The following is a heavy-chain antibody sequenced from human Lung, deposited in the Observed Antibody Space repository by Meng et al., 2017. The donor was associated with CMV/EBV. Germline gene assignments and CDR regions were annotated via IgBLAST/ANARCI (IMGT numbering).Heavy chain of an antibody. V-gene: IGHV1-18*01. J-gene: IGHJ5*02. Sequence: ASVKVSXKASGYTITDYGISWVRRAPGQGLEWMGWISAYNGDTNYARNLRGRVTMTTDTSTTTAYMELRSLRSDDTAVYYCARDLQYCGSTSCYDDCFDPWGQGTLVTVSS. CDR3: ARDLQYCGSTSCYDDCFDP. CDR2: ISAYNGDT. D-gene: IGHD2-2*01. CDR1: GYTITDYG.